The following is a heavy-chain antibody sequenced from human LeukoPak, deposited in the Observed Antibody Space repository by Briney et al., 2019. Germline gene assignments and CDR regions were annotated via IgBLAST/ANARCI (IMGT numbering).Heavy chain of an antibody. CDR1: GITFSSYG. Sequence: GGSLRLSCAASGITFSSYGMSWVRQAPGKGLEWVSSISSTGGTTYYADSVKGRFTISRDNSKNTLYLQMNSLRAEDTAIYYCAKLSGGGYSYGYTATFDYWGQGTLVTVSS. V-gene: IGHV3-23*01. CDR2: ISSTGGTT. J-gene: IGHJ4*02. CDR3: AKLSGGGYSYGYTATFDY. D-gene: IGHD5-18*01.